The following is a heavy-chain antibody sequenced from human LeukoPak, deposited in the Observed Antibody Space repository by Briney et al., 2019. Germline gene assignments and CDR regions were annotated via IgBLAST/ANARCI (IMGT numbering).Heavy chain of an antibody. D-gene: IGHD3-10*01. CDR1: GFTVSSNY. CDR3: ARVLGWFGESIFDY. Sequence: GGSLRLSCAASGFTVSSNYMSWVRQAPGKGLEWVSVIYSGGSTYYADSVKGRFTISRDNSKNTLYLQMNSLRAEDTAVYYCARVLGWFGESIFDYWGQGTLVTVSS. J-gene: IGHJ4*02. CDR2: IYSGGST. V-gene: IGHV3-53*01.